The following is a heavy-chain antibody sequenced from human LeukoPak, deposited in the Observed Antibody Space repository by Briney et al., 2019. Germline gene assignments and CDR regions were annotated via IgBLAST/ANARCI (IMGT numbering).Heavy chain of an antibody. D-gene: IGHD3-10*01. CDR2: ISYDGSIK. V-gene: IGHV3-30-3*01. Sequence: GGSLRLSCAASGFTFSTYWMHWVRQAPGKGLEWLTVISYDGSIKYYADSVKGRFTISRDNSNNTLYLQVSSLRAEDTAVYYCSRAMVRGVPFDYWGQGTLVTVSS. J-gene: IGHJ4*02. CDR1: GFTFSTYW. CDR3: SRAMVRGVPFDY.